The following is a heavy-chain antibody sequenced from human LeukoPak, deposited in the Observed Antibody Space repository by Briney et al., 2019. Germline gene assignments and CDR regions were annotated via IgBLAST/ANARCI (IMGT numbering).Heavy chain of an antibody. V-gene: IGHV3-48*02. CDR3: ARSPHYCSSTSCSMDV. J-gene: IGHJ6*02. CDR2: ISSSSSTI. D-gene: IGHD2-2*01. CDR1: GFTFSSYS. Sequence: QTGGSLRLSCAASGFTFSSYSMNWVRQAPGKGLEWVSYISSSSSTIYYADSVKGRFTISRDNAKNSLYLQMNSLRDEDTAVYYCARSPHYCSSTSCSMDVWGQGTTVTVSS.